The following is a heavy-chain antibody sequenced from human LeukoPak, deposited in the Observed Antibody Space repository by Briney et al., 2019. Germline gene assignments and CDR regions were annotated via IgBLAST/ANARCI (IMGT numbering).Heavy chain of an antibody. CDR2: IYYSGST. CDR1: GGSISSYY. CDR3: ARHYTALNPCAFDI. V-gene: IGHV4-59*08. J-gene: IGHJ3*02. D-gene: IGHD5-18*01. Sequence: SETLSLTCTVSGGSISSYYWSWIRQPPGKGLEWIGYIYYSGSTNYNPSLKSRVTISVDTSENQFSLKLSSVTAADTAVYYCARHYTALNPCAFDIWGQGTVVTVSS.